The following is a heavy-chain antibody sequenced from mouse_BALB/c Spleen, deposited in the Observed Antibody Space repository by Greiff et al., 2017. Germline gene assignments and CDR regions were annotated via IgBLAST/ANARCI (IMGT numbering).Heavy chain of an antibody. D-gene: IGHD1-1*01. J-gene: IGHJ4*01. Sequence: QVQLKESGPGLVAPSQSLSITCTVSGFSLTGYGVNWVRQPPGKGLEWLGMIWGDGSTDYNSALKSRLSISKDNSKSQVFLKMNSLQTDDTARYYCARDLLSNYYGSTYAMDYWGQGTSVTVSS. CDR2: IWGDGST. V-gene: IGHV2-6-7*01. CDR1: GFSLTGYG. CDR3: ARDLLSNYYGSTYAMDY.